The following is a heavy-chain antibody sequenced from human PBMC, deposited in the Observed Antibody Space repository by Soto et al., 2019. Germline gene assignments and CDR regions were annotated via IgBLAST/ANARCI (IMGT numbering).Heavy chain of an antibody. J-gene: IGHJ3*02. Sequence: EEQLLESGGGLVRSGGSLRLSCAASGFTFRSYAMSWVRQAPGKGLEWVSAITASADTTYYADSVKGRFTISRDNSKNTMYVRMNSLRGEDTAVYYCARVRPLRDCTRTSCLGAFDIWGQGTMVTVS. CDR2: ITASADTT. CDR3: ARVRPLRDCTRTSCLGAFDI. V-gene: IGHV3-23*01. CDR1: GFTFRSYA. D-gene: IGHD2-2*01.